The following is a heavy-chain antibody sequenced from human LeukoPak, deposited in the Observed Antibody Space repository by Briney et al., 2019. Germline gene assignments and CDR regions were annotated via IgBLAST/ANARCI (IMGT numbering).Heavy chain of an antibody. CDR1: GGSISSYY. J-gene: IGHJ4*02. V-gene: IGHV4-59*01. D-gene: IGHD6-19*01. Sequence: PSETLSLTCTVSGGSISSYYWSWIRQPPGKGLEWIGYIYYSGSTNYNPSLKSRVTISVDTSKNQFSPKLSSVTAADTAVYYCARVLQIAVADYYFDYWGQGTLVTVSS. CDR2: IYYSGST. CDR3: ARVLQIAVADYYFDY.